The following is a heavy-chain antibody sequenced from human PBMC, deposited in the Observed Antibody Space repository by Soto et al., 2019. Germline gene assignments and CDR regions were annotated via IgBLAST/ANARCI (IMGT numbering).Heavy chain of an antibody. CDR3: ARDSVLRYFD. Sequence: LRLSCAASGFTVSSNYMSWVRQAPGKGLEWVSVIYSGGSTYYADSVKGRFTISRDNSKNTLYLQMNSLRAEDTAVYYCARDSVLRYFDWGQGTLVTVYS. CDR2: IYSGGST. D-gene: IGHD3-9*01. V-gene: IGHV3-53*01. J-gene: IGHJ4*02. CDR1: GFTVSSNY.